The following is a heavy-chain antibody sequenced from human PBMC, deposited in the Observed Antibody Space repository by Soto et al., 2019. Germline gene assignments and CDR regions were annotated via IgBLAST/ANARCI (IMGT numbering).Heavy chain of an antibody. J-gene: IGHJ3*02. CDR1: GFTLSSYG. D-gene: IGHD3-22*01. CDR3: ARAMGYYDSSGRDAFDI. Sequence: GGSLRLSCAASGFTLSSYGMHWVRQAPGKGLEWVAAIWYDGSNKYYADSVKGRFTISRDNSKNTLYLQMNSLRAEDTAVYYCARAMGYYDSSGRDAFDIWGQGTMVTVSS. CDR2: IWYDGSNK. V-gene: IGHV3-33*08.